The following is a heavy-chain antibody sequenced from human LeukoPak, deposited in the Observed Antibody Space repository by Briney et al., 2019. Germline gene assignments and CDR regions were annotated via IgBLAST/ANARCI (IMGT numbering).Heavy chain of an antibody. CDR2: IMPMFGAP. V-gene: IGHV1-69*05. CDR3: ARVDRYYFYLDV. Sequence: SVKVSCKASGGSFSTYTITWVRQAPGQGLEWMGGIMPMFGAPSYAQKFQGRVTVTTDESTSTAYMEMRSLRFEDTAIYYCARVDRYYFYLDVWGKGTTVTVFS. CDR1: GGSFSTYT. J-gene: IGHJ6*03.